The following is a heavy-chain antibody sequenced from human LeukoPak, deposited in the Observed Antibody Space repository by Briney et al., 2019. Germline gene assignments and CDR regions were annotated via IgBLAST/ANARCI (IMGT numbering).Heavy chain of an antibody. J-gene: IGHJ4*02. CDR3: AKGPSIGRYCTNGVCSPFDY. V-gene: IGHV3-23*01. D-gene: IGHD2-8*01. CDR2: ISDSGGST. Sequence: GGSLRLSLAASAPTAVRFSMGAGRQAPGKGLEWVSAISDSGGSTYDADSVKGRFTISRDNSKNTLYLQMNSLRAEDTAVYYCAKGPSIGRYCTNGVCSPFDYWGQGTLVTVSS. CDR1: APTAVRFS.